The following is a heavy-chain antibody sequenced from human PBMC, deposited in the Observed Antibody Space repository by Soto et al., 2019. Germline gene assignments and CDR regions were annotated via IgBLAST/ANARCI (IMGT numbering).Heavy chain of an antibody. CDR3: ARAKGSETSEYYYGMDV. CDR2: ISYDGSNK. D-gene: IGHD2-15*01. CDR1: GFTLINYA. V-gene: IGHV3-30*04. Sequence: GGSLRLSCAASGFTLINYAMYCVRQAPGKGLEWVAVISYDGSNKYYADSVKGRFTISRDNSKHTLYLQMNSLRAEDTAIYYCARAKGSETSEYYYGMDVWGQGTTVTVSS. J-gene: IGHJ6*02.